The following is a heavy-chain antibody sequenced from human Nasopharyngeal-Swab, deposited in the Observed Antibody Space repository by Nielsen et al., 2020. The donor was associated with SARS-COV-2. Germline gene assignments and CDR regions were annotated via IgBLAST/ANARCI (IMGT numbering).Heavy chain of an antibody. V-gene: IGHV3-53*01. J-gene: IGHJ1*01. CDR2: TEIGGTT. D-gene: IGHD2-2*01. Sequence: GGSLRLSCAVSGLTVSSTYMSRVRQAPGKGLEWVSVTEIGGTTHYADSVKGRFSISRNSSTNTLYLQMNNARAEDTAVYYCARDLGGGYCTTTNCPGSWGQGTLVTVSS. CDR1: GLTVSSTY. CDR3: ARDLGGGYCTTTNCPGS.